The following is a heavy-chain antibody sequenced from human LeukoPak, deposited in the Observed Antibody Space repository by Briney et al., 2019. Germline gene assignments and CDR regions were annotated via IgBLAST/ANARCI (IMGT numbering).Heavy chain of an antibody. CDR1: GYTFTGYY. Sequence: VASVKVSCTASGYTFTGYYMHWVRQAPGQGLEWMGWINPNSGGTNYAQKFQGRVTMTRDTSISTAYMELSRLRSDDTAVYYCARGVTWFGDLSRYWGQGTLVTVSS. J-gene: IGHJ4*02. CDR2: INPNSGGT. V-gene: IGHV1-2*02. D-gene: IGHD3-10*01. CDR3: ARGVTWFGDLSRY.